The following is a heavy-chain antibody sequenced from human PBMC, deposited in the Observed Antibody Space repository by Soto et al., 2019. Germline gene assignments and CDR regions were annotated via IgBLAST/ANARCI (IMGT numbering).Heavy chain of an antibody. V-gene: IGHV2-70*11. Sequence: SGPTLVNPTQTLTLTCTFSGFSLSTSGMCVSWIRQPPGKALEWLARIDWDDDKYYSTSLKTRLTISKDTSKNQVVLTMTNMDPVDTATYYCARSRDPIAVAGTGALYYFDYWGQGTLVTVSS. CDR3: ARSRDPIAVAGTGALYYFDY. CDR1: GFSLSTSGMC. CDR2: IDWDDDK. D-gene: IGHD6-19*01. J-gene: IGHJ4*02.